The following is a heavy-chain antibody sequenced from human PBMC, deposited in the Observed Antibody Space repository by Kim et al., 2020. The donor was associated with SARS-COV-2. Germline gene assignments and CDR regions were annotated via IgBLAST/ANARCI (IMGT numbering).Heavy chain of an antibody. CDR1: GFTFSSYG. V-gene: IGHV3-30*18. D-gene: IGHD1-7*01. J-gene: IGHJ3*02. CDR3: AKDGGTGTTTDGFDI. Sequence: GGSLRLSCAASGFTFSSYGMHWVRQAPGKGLEWVAAISFDGSNKYYADSVKGRFTISRDNSKNTLYLQMTSLRAEDTAIYYCAKDGGTGTTTDGFDIWGQGTMVTVSS. CDR2: ISFDGSNK.